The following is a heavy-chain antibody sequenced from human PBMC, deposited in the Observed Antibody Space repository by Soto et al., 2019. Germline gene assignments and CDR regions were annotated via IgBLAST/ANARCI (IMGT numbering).Heavy chain of an antibody. D-gene: IGHD6-6*01. Sequence: TGGSLRLSCAASGFTFSSYAMSWVRQAPGKGLEWVSAISGSGGSTYYADSVKGRFTISRDNSKNTLYLQMNSLRAEDTAVYYCAKDLPHTSDSSPYYWGQGTLVTVSS. CDR3: AKDLPHTSDSSPYY. CDR2: ISGSGGST. J-gene: IGHJ4*02. CDR1: GFTFSSYA. V-gene: IGHV3-23*01.